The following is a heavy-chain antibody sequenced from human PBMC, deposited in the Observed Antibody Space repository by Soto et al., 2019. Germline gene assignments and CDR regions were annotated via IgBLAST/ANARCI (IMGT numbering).Heavy chain of an antibody. J-gene: IGHJ5*02. D-gene: IGHD3-3*01. CDR3: ARAFWSGQFGSEWFDP. CDR1: GFTFSSYA. V-gene: IGHV3-30-3*01. CDR2: ISYDGSNK. Sequence: GGSLRLSCAASGFTFSSYAMHWVRQAPGKGLEWVAVISYDGSNKYYADSVKGRFTISRDNSKNTLYLQMNSLRAEDTAVYYCARAFWSGQFGSEWFDPWGQGTLVTVSS.